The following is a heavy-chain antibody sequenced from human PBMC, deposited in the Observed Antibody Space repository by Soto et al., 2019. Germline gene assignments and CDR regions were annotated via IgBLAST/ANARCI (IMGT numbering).Heavy chain of an antibody. J-gene: IGHJ4*02. Sequence: GGSRRLSCAASGFTFSSYAMSWVRQAPGKGLEWVSAISGSGGSTYYADSVKGRFTISRDNSKSTLYLQMNSLRAEDTAVYYCAKPVIAARPAIPDYWGQGTLVTVSS. CDR2: ISGSGGST. CDR3: AKPVIAARPAIPDY. V-gene: IGHV3-23*01. D-gene: IGHD6-6*01. CDR1: GFTFSSYA.